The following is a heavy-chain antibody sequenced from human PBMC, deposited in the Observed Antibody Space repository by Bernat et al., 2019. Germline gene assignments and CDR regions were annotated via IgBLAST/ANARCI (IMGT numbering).Heavy chain of an antibody. Sequence: VQLVESGGGLVQPGGSLRLSCAASGFTFSSYWMSWVRQAPGKGLEWVANIKQDGSEKYYVDSVKGRFTISRDNAKNSLYLQMNSLRAEDTAVYYCARDLNDFWSGYYTKSDYWGQGTLVTVSS. D-gene: IGHD3-3*01. CDR1: GFTFSSYW. CDR2: IKQDGSEK. CDR3: ARDLNDFWSGYYTKSDY. J-gene: IGHJ4*02. V-gene: IGHV3-7*03.